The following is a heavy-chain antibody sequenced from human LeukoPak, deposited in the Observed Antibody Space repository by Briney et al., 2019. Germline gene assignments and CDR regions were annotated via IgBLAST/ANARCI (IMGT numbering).Heavy chain of an antibody. V-gene: IGHV3-30*18. CDR3: AKDNYGDYTARYGMDV. Sequence: GGSLRLSCAASGFTFSSYAMSWVRQAPGKGLEGVAVISYDGSNKYYADSVKGRFTISRDNSKNTLYLQMNSLRAEDTAVYYCAKDNYGDYTARYGMDVWGQGTTVTVSS. CDR2: ISYDGSNK. CDR1: GFTFSSYA. J-gene: IGHJ6*02. D-gene: IGHD4-17*01.